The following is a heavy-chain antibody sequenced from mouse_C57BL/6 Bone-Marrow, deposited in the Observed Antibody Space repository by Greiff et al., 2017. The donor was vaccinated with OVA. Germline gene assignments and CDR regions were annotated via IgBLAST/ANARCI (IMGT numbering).Heavy chain of an antibody. J-gene: IGHJ2*01. V-gene: IGHV1-81*01. CDR3: AREGVNWKY. D-gene: IGHD4-1*01. CDR1: GYTFTSYG. Sequence: VKLMESGAELARPGASVKLSCKASGYTFTSYGISWVKQRTGQGLEWIGEIYPRSGNTYYNEKFKGKATLTADKSSSTAYMELRSLTSEDSAVYFCAREGVNWKYWGQGTTLTVSS. CDR2: IYPRSGNT.